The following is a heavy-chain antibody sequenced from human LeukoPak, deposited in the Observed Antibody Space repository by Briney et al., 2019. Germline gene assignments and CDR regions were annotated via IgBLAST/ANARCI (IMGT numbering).Heavy chain of an antibody. CDR3: SSHSRSGHFYFYYMVV. J-gene: IGHJ6*03. CDR1: GVSITSTSYY. V-gene: IGHV4-39*01. Sequence: SEALSLTCTVSGVSITSTSYYWGWIRQSPGKGLEWIGSIYYNGDTSYNPSLNSRVTISVDTSKNQFSLKLNSVTAADTAVYYCSSHSRSGHFYFYYMVVWGKGTTVTVSS. D-gene: IGHD6-6*01. CDR2: IYYNGDT.